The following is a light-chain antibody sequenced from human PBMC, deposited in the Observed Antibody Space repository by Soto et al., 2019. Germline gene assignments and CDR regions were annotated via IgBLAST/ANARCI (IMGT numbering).Light chain of an antibody. V-gene: IGLV1-44*01. Sequence: QSVLTQPPSASGTPGQRVTISCSGSSSNIGTNTVNWYQQLPGTAPKLLIYVDSQRPSGVPDRFSGSKSGTSASLAISGLQSEDEADYYCAAWDDSLNGYVFGTGTQLTVL. CDR3: AAWDDSLNGYV. CDR1: SSNIGTNT. CDR2: VDS. J-gene: IGLJ1*01.